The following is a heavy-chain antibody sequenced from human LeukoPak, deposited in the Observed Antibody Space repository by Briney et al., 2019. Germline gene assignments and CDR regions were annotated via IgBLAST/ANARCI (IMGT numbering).Heavy chain of an antibody. Sequence: SVKVSCKASGGTFSSYAISWVRQAPGQGLEWMGRIIPILGIANYAQKFQGRVTITADESTSTAYMELSSLRSEDTAVYYCAREKVMGTTIFGVVINPASYYYYMDVWGKGTTVTVSS. D-gene: IGHD3-3*01. V-gene: IGHV1-69*04. CDR1: GGTFSSYA. CDR3: AREKVMGTTIFGVVINPASYYYYMDV. J-gene: IGHJ6*03. CDR2: IIPILGIA.